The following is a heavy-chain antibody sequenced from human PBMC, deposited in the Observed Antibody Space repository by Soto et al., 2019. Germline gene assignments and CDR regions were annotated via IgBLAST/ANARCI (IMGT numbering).Heavy chain of an antibody. CDR3: ARGCSGGSCYSPPYYYYMDV. D-gene: IGHD2-15*01. J-gene: IGHJ6*03. V-gene: IGHV5-51*01. Sequence: GESLKISCKGSGYSFTSYWIGWVRQMPGKGLEWMGIIYPGDSDTRYSPYFQGQVTISADKSISTAYLQWSSLKASDTAMYYCARGCSGGSCYSPPYYYYMDVWGKGTTVTVSS. CDR1: GYSFTSYW. CDR2: IYPGDSDT.